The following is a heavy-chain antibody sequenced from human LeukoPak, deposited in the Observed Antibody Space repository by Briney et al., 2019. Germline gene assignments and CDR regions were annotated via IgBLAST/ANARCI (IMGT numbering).Heavy chain of an antibody. J-gene: IGHJ4*02. Sequence: SQTLSLTCTVSGESISSGSYYWTWIRQPAGKGLEWIGRIYTSGSTNSNPSLKSRVTISADTSKNQFYLKLNSVTAADTAVYYCACRPGGKPYDYWGQGTLVTVSS. V-gene: IGHV4-61*02. CDR2: IYTSGST. D-gene: IGHD3-16*01. CDR1: GESISSGSYY. CDR3: ACRPGGKPYDY.